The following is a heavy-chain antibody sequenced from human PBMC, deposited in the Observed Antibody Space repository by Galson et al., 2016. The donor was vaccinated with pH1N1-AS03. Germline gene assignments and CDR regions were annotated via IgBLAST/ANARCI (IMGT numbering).Heavy chain of an antibody. CDR1: GGSITRSGLS. V-gene: IGHV4-39*01. D-gene: IGHD1-26*01. CDR2: IYYTGSP. CDR3: ALTVGGTPDFGY. Sequence: ETLSLTCSVSGGSITRSGLSWGWIRQPPGKGLEWIGNIYYTGSPNYNPSLRSRVTISRDTSRNQFFLKVTSVTAADTAVYYCALTVGGTPDFGYWGQGILVTVSS. J-gene: IGHJ4*02.